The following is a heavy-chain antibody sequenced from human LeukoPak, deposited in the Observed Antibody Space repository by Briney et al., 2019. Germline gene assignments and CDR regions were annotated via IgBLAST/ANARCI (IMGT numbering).Heavy chain of an antibody. CDR2: INSDGSGT. Sequence: GGSLRLSCAASGFTFSSYWMHWVRQAPGKGLVWVSLINSDGSGTSYADSVKGRFTISRDNAKNTLYLQMNSLRAEDTAVYYCARDGHLGGSSAYTPYGYWGQGTLVTVSS. V-gene: IGHV3-74*01. J-gene: IGHJ4*02. CDR1: GFTFSSYW. D-gene: IGHD3-16*01. CDR3: ARDGHLGGSSAYTPYGY.